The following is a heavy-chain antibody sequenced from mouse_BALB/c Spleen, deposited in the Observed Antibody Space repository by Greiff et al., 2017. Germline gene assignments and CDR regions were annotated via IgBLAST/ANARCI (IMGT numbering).Heavy chain of an antibody. V-gene: IGHV2-9*02. CDR1: GFSLTSYG. CDR2: IWAGGST. Sequence: QVQLKESGPGLVAPSQSLSITCTVSGFSLTSYGVHWVRQPPGKGLEWLGVIWAGGSTNYNSALMSRLSISKDNSKSQVFLKMNSLQTDDTAMYYCARRSELTGGFAYWGQGTLVTVSA. CDR3: ARRSELTGGFAY. D-gene: IGHD4-1*01. J-gene: IGHJ3*01.